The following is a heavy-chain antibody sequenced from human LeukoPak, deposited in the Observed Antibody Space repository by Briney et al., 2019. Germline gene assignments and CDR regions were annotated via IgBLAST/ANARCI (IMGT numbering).Heavy chain of an antibody. V-gene: IGHV3-48*01. CDR3: AKEIWPTVTTPGHTHFDY. CDR1: GFTFSSYS. Sequence: GGSLRLSCAASGFTFSSYSMMWVRQAPGKGLEWVSYISSSSTTIHYADSVKGRFTISRDNSKNTLCLQMNSLRAEDTAVYYCAKEIWPTVTTPGHTHFDYWGQGTLVTVSS. J-gene: IGHJ4*02. D-gene: IGHD4-17*01. CDR2: ISSSSTTI.